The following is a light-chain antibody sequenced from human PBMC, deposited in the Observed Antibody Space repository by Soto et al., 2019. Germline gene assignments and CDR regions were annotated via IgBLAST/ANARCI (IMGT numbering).Light chain of an antibody. CDR1: QSVSTNN. CDR3: QQYHNWPPIT. Sequence: EIVLTQSPGTLSLSPGDRATLSCRASQSVSTNNFAWYQQRPGQAPRLLIYGASSRATGIPDRFSGSGSGTDFTLTISRLEPEDFAVYFCQQYHNWPPITFGQGTRLEIK. CDR2: GAS. J-gene: IGKJ5*01. V-gene: IGKV3-20*01.